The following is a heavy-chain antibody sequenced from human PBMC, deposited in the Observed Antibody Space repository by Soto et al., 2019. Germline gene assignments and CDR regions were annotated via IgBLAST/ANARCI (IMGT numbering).Heavy chain of an antibody. CDR3: ARDLYSSSARYFDY. J-gene: IGHJ4*02. CDR1: GFTFSSYS. CDR2: ISSSSGYI. V-gene: IGHV3-21*01. D-gene: IGHD6-6*01. Sequence: EVQLVESGGGLVKPGGSLRLSCAASGFTFSSYSMNWVRQGPGKGLEWVSSISSSSGYIYYADSVKGRFTISRDNAKNSLYLQMNSLRAEDTAVYYCARDLYSSSARYFDYWGQGTLVTVSS.